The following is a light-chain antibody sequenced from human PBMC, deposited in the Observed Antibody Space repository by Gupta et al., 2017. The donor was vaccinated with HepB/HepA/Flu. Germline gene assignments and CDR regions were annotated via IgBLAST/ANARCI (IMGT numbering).Light chain of an antibody. CDR2: GTS. CDR1: QSVSSSY. J-gene: IGKJ4*01. Sequence: EIVLTQSPGTLSLSPGERATLSCRASQSVSSSYLAWYQLKPGQAPRLLIYGTSSRATGIPDRFSGSGSGTDFTLNISRLEPEDFAVYYCQQEGSSPFTFGRGTKVEIK. CDR3: QQEGSSPFT. V-gene: IGKV3-20*01.